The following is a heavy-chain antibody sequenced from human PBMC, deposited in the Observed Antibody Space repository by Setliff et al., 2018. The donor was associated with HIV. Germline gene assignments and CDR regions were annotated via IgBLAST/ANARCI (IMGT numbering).Heavy chain of an antibody. Sequence: PSETLSLTCAVYGGSFSDYSWSWVRQPPGKGLEWIGEIYHSGGTNYNPSLKSRVTISLDKSKNHFSLELRSVTAADTAVYYCARVITMVWTTFDPWGQGTLVTVSS. CDR1: GGSFSDYS. CDR3: ARVITMVWTTFDP. D-gene: IGHD3-10*01. J-gene: IGHJ5*02. CDR2: IYHSGGT. V-gene: IGHV4-34*01.